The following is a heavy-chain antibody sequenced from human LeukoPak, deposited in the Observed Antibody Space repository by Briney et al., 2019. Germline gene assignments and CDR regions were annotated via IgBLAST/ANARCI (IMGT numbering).Heavy chain of an antibody. CDR3: ARRSAEDYGSGSDTEYFDY. V-gene: IGHV4-38-2*01. Sequence: PGGSLRLSCAASGFTFSSYSMNWVRQAPGKGLEWIGSIYHSGSTYYNPSLKSRVTISVDTSKNQFSLKLSSVTAADTAVYYCARRSAEDYGSGSDTEYFDYWGQGTLVTVSS. D-gene: IGHD3-10*01. CDR2: IYHSGST. CDR1: GFTFSSYS. J-gene: IGHJ4*02.